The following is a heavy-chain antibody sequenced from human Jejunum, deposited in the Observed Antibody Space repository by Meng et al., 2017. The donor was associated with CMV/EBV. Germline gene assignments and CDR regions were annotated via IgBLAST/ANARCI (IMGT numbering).Heavy chain of an antibody. CDR3: ARECVGEAYDCQWNYWFDP. CDR1: GGPISGYY. D-gene: IGHD3-16*01. J-gene: IGHJ5*02. CDR2: FHPGGTT. Sequence: VTVHGVVPGRVRSPETLSRTWRVSGGPISGYYWSWVRQPAGKRLEWIGRFHPGGTTNYNPSLENRITVSVDSSKNQFFLKLTSVTAADTAIYYCARECVGEAYDCQWNYWFDPWGRGTLVTVSS. V-gene: IGHV4-4*07.